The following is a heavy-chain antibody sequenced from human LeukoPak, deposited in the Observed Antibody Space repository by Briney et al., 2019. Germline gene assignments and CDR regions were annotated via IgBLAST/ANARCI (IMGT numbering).Heavy chain of an antibody. CDR2: ITHNGYT. J-gene: IGHJ5*02. CDR3: AAWGGPINWFDP. CDR1: GGSFSGYY. D-gene: IGHD7-27*01. V-gene: IGHV4-34*01. Sequence: SETLSLTCAVYGGSFSGYYWGWIRQPPGKGLQWIGEITHNGYTNYNPALKRRVTISIDPSKNAFSLKVSSVTPAGIAIYYCAAWGGPINWFDPWGQGTLVTVSS.